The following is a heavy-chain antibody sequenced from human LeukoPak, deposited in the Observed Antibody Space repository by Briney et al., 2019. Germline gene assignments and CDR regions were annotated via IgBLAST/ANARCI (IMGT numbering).Heavy chain of an antibody. CDR1: GFTFSSYW. Sequence: PGGSLRLSCAASGFTFSSYWMHWVRQAPGKGLVWVSRINSDGSSTSYADSVKGRFTISRDNAKNTLYLQMNSLRAEDTAVYYCARDPGKRVVQNWFDPWGQGTLVTVSS. D-gene: IGHD3-3*01. CDR2: INSDGSST. CDR3: ARDPGKRVVQNWFDP. J-gene: IGHJ5*02. V-gene: IGHV3-74*01.